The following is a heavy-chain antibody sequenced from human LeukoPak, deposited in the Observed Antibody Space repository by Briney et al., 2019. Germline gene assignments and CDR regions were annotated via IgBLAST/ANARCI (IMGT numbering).Heavy chain of an antibody. CDR2: INHSGST. CDR3: ARVGTLKSPIKEIDY. Sequence: KASETLSLTCAVYGGSFSGYYRSWIRQPPGKGLEWMWEINHSGSTNYNPSLKSRVTISVDTSKKQFSVKMRSVTAADTAVYYCARVGTLKSPIKEIDYWGQGTLVTVSS. CDR1: GGSFSGYY. D-gene: IGHD4-23*01. V-gene: IGHV4-34*01. J-gene: IGHJ4*02.